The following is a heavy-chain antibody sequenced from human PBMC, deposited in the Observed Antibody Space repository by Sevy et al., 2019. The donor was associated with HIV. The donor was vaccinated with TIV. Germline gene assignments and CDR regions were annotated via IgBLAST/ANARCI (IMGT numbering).Heavy chain of an antibody. Sequence: GGSLRLSCVASGFTFGRHSMIWVRQAPGKGLEWISFITGTSNTIYYAESVKGRFTISRDNAKNSLYLQMSSLRHEDTAVYYCARDTGTWEDYSDSWGQGTLVTVSS. D-gene: IGHD1-26*01. CDR2: ITGTSNTI. V-gene: IGHV3-48*02. CDR3: ARDTGTWEDYSDS. CDR1: GFTFGRHS. J-gene: IGHJ4*02.